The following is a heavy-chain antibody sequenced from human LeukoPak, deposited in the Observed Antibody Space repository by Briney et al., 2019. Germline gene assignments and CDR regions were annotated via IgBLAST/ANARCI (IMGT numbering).Heavy chain of an antibody. J-gene: IGHJ4*02. CDR3: ARDLSGRYEFDY. D-gene: IGHD1-26*01. V-gene: IGHV1-2*02. CDR2: INPNSGGT. Sequence: APVKVSCKASGYTFTDYYTHRVRQAPGQGLERMGWINPNSGGTNYAQKFQGRVTMTRDTSISTAYMELSRLRSDDTAVYYCARDLSGRYEFDYWGQGTLVTVSS. CDR1: GYTFTDYY.